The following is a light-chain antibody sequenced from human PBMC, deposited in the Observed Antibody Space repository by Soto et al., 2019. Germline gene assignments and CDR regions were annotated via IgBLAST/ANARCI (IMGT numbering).Light chain of an antibody. J-gene: IGKJ1*01. CDR2: GAS. CDR1: QSVRSN. CDR3: QQYQNLWT. V-gene: IGKV3-15*01. Sequence: IMMKQFPATPSLYPGERATLSCRASQSVRSNLAWYQQKPGQAPTLLIYGASTRATGIPARFSGIGSGTEFTLTIGSMTSEGSAVYYCQQYQNLWTFGQGT.